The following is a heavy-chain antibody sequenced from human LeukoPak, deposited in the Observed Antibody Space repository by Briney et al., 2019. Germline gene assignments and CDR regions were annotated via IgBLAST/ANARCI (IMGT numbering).Heavy chain of an antibody. CDR1: GFTFSDHE. CDR2: ISTNGDVI. V-gene: IGHV3-48*03. D-gene: IGHD3-10*01. J-gene: IGHJ4*02. CDR3: ARDYYGDDH. Sequence: GGALRLSCAASGFTFSDHEMTWVRQAPGKGLEWISYISTNGDVIYYSESVKGRFTISRDNAKNSLYLQMNSLRAEDTAVYFCARDYYGDDHWGQGTLVTVSS.